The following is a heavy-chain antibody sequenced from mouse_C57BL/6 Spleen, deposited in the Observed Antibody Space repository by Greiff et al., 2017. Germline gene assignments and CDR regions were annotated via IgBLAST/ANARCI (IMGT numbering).Heavy chain of an antibody. CDR1: GYSFTGYF. CDR3: ARGDYYGSSLYAMDY. D-gene: IGHD1-1*01. V-gene: IGHV1-20*01. CDR2: INPYNGDT. Sequence: VQLKESGPELVKPGDSVKISCKASGYSFTGYFMNWVMQSHGKSLEWIGRINPYNGDTFYNQKFKGKATLTVDQSSSTAHMELRSLTSEDSAVYYCARGDYYGSSLYAMDYWGQGTSVTVSS. J-gene: IGHJ4*01.